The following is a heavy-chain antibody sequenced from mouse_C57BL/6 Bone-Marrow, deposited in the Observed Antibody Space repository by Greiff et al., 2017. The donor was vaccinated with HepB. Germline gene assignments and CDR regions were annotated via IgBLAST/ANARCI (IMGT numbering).Heavy chain of an antibody. CDR2: IWSGGST. J-gene: IGHJ4*01. V-gene: IGHV2-2*01. Sequence: QVQLKESGPGLVQPSQSLSITCTVSGFSLTSYGVHWVRQSPGKGLEWLGVIWSGGSTDYNAAFISRLSISKDNSKSQVFFKMNSLQADYTAIFYCASPRGGYYGAMDYWGQGTSVTVSS. CDR1: GFSLTSYG. CDR3: ASPRGGYYGAMDY. D-gene: IGHD1-2*01.